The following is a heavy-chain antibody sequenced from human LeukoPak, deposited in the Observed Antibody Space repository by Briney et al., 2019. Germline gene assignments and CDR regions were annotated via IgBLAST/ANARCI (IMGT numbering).Heavy chain of an antibody. J-gene: IGHJ4*02. V-gene: IGHV4-39*07. Sequence: SETLSLTCAVSGGSISSSSYYWGWIRQPPGKGLEWIGSIYYSGSTYYNLSLKSRVTISVDTSKNQFSLKLSSVTAADTAVYYCARGTQDYGDYFDYWGQGTLVTVSS. D-gene: IGHD4-17*01. CDR1: GGSISSSSYY. CDR3: ARGTQDYGDYFDY. CDR2: IYYSGST.